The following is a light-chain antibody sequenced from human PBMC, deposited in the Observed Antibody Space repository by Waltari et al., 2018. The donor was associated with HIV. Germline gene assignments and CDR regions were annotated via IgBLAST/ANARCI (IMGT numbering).Light chain of an antibody. J-gene: IGLJ2*01. Sequence: QLLLTQSPSASASLGASVRLTCTLSNGHSDYAITWHQQQPEKGPRFLMRLNSDGSHNKGDGISDRFSSSSSGAERYLTISSLQAEDEGDYHCQTWGAGIQVFGGGTKLTVL. CDR3: QTWGAGIQV. V-gene: IGLV4-69*01. CDR1: NGHSDYA. CDR2: LNSDGSH.